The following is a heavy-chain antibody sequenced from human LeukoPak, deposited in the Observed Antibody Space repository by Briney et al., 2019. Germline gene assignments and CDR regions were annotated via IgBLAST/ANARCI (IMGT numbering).Heavy chain of an antibody. J-gene: IGHJ4*02. V-gene: IGHV4-61*01. CDR2: IYYSGST. D-gene: IGHD1/OR15-1a*01. CDR1: GASISSSTDY. CDR3: AREVTTHHFDY. Sequence: SETLSLTCTVSGASISSSTDYWSWIRQPPGKGLEWIGYIYYSGSTNYNPSLTSRVTVSVDTSKNQFSLKLSSVTAADTAVYYCAREVTTHHFDYWGQGTLVTVSS.